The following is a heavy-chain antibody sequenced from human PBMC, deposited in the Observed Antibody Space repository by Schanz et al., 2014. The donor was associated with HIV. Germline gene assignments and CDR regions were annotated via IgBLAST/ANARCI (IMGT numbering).Heavy chain of an antibody. V-gene: IGHV1-2*02. CDR3: AREPSFSGLDV. D-gene: IGHD6-6*01. J-gene: IGHJ6*02. CDR1: GYTFTGYY. Sequence: QVQLVQSGAEVKKPGASVKVSCKASGYTFTGYYVHWVRQAPGQGLEWMGWINPNSGGTKYAQKFQGRVTMTRDTSISTAYMELSSLRYDDTAVYYCAREPSFSGLDVWGQGTTVIVSS. CDR2: INPNSGGT.